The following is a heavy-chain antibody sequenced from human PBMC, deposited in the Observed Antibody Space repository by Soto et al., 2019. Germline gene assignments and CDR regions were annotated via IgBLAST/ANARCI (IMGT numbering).Heavy chain of an antibody. Sequence: EVQLVESGGGLVQPGGSLRLSCAASGFTFSNYWMRWVRQAPGKGLEWVANIKHDGIGKYYVDSVKGRFTISRDNARNALYPQMNSLSAEDTAVSDCACDAFNFPASVASDAFDIWGKGTMVSVSS. CDR2: IKHDGIGK. V-gene: IGHV3-7*01. CDR1: GFTFSNYW. D-gene: IGHD2-2*01. CDR3: ACDAFNFPASVASDAFDI. J-gene: IGHJ3*02.